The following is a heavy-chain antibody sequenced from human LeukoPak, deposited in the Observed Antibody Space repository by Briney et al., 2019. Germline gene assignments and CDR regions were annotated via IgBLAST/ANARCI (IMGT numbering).Heavy chain of an antibody. Sequence: ASVKVSCKASGYTFTAYYMHWVRQAPGQGLEWMGWINPNSGGTNYARKFQGRVTMTRDTSISTAYMELSGLISDDTAVYFCARDRERYRNYYYSMDVWGIGTTVTVSS. CDR2: INPNSGGT. D-gene: IGHD2-15*01. J-gene: IGHJ6*03. CDR3: ARDRERYRNYYYSMDV. CDR1: GYTFTAYY. V-gene: IGHV1-2*02.